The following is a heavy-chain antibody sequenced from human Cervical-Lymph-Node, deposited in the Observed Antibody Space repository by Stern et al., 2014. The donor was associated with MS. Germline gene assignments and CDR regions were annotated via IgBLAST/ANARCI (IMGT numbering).Heavy chain of an antibody. CDR3: ARSQDIVVVSAATVEGYYYFGMDV. V-gene: IGHV4-39*01. J-gene: IGHJ6*02. Sequence: QVQLQESGPGLVKPSGTLSLTCTISGGSMKSRSYYWVWIRQPPGKGLEWIGSVYYDGSTYYNPSLTSRVTISEDTSKNQFSRQLSSATAADTAVYYCARSQDIVVVSAATVEGYYYFGMDVWGQGTTVTVSS. CDR2: VYYDGST. D-gene: IGHD2-2*01. CDR1: GGSMKSRSYY.